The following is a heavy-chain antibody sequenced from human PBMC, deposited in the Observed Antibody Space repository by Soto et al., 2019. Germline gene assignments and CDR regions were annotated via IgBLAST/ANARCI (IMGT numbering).Heavy chain of an antibody. CDR3: ARSGERIAAAGTGWFDP. CDR2: INQSGST. D-gene: IGHD6-13*01. J-gene: IGHJ5*02. Sequence: TLSLTCAVYGGSFSGYYWSWIRQPPGKGLEWIGEINQSGSTNYNPSLKSRVTISVDTSKNQFSLKLSSVTAADTAVYYCARSGERIAAAGTGWFDPWGQGTLVTVSS. CDR1: GGSFSGYY. V-gene: IGHV4-34*01.